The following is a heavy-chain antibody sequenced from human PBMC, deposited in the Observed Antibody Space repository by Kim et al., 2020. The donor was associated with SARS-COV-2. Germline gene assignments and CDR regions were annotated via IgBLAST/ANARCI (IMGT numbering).Heavy chain of an antibody. CDR3: ARDLGVATGSWDYYYGMDV. CDR1: GYTFTSYG. D-gene: IGHD5-12*01. CDR2: ISAYNGNT. J-gene: IGHJ6*02. V-gene: IGHV1-18*01. Sequence: ASVKVSCKASGYTFTSYGISWVRQAPGQGLEWMGWISAYNGNTNYAQKLQGRVTMTTDTSTSTAYMELRSLRSDDTAVYYCARDLGVATGSWDYYYGMDVWGQGTTVTVSS.